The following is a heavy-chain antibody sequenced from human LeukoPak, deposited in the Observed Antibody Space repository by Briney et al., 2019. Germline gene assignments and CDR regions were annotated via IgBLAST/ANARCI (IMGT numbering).Heavy chain of an antibody. CDR3: ARTPNRGPPTIYYYYYYGMDV. Sequence: SVKVSCKSSGGAFSSYAISWVRQAPGQGPEWMGRIIPILGIANYAQKSQGRVTITADKSTSTAYMELSNLRSEDTAVYYCARTPNRGPPTIYYYYYYGMDVWGQGTTVTVSS. CDR1: GGAFSSYA. CDR2: IIPILGIA. V-gene: IGHV1-69*04. J-gene: IGHJ6*02. D-gene: IGHD1-14*01.